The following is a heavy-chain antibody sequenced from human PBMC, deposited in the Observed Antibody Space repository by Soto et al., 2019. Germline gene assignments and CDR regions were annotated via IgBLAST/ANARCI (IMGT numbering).Heavy chain of an antibody. J-gene: IGHJ2*01. CDR3: AKAACCNGQSCYWYFDL. Sequence: QVKLVESGGGVVQPGRSLRLSCAASGFNFSSFGMHWVRQSPGKGLEWVAFISSEGNSKFYSDSLEGRLTISRDNSKSTLFLQLANVRPEDTSTYHCAKAACCNGQSCYWYFDLWGRGTLVTVSS. D-gene: IGHD2-15*01. CDR1: GFNFSSFG. V-gene: IGHV3-30*18. CDR2: ISSEGNSK.